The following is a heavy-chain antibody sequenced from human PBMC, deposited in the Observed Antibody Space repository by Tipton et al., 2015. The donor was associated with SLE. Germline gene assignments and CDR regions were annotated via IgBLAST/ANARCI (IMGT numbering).Heavy chain of an antibody. D-gene: IGHD5/OR15-5a*01. V-gene: IGHV4-4*07. Sequence: TLSLTCTVSGGSISSYYWSWIRQPAGGGLEWIGRIYTNENTNYNPSLKSRVTMSVDTSKNHFSLKLISVTAADTAVYYCARDVVSTGYFDFWGQGTLVTVSS. CDR1: GGSISSYY. CDR2: IYTNENT. CDR3: ARDVVSTGYFDF. J-gene: IGHJ4*02.